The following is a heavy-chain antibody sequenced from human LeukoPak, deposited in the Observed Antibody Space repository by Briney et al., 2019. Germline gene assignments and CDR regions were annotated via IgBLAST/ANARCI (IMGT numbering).Heavy chain of an antibody. CDR3: ARVGGLGGGVVNPERLYFQH. J-gene: IGHJ1*01. CDR2: IYYSGST. V-gene: IGHV4-39*07. CDR1: GGSISSSSYY. D-gene: IGHD3-16*01. Sequence: PSETLSLTCTVSGGSISSSSYYWGWIRQPPGKGLEWIGSIYYSGSTNYNPSLKSRVTISVDTSKNQFSLKLSSVTAADTAVYYCARVGGLGGGVVNPERLYFQHWGQGTLVTVSS.